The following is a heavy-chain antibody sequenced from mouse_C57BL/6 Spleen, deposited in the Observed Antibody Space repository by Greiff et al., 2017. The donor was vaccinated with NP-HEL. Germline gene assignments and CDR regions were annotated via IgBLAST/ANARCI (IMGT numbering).Heavy chain of an antibody. Sequence: QVQLQQPGTELVKPGASVKLSCKASGYTFTSYWMHWVKQRPGQGLEWIGNINPSNGGTNYNEKFKSKATLTVDKSSSTAYMQPSSLTSEDSAVYYCARELLRYGYLDYWDQGTTLTVSS. CDR3: ARELLRYGYLDY. J-gene: IGHJ2*01. V-gene: IGHV1-53*01. CDR1: GYTFTSYW. CDR2: INPSNGGT. D-gene: IGHD1-1*01.